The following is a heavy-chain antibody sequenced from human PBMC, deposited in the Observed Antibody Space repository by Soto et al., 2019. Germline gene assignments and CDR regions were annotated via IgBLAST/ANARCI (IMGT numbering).Heavy chain of an antibody. J-gene: IGHJ3*01. V-gene: IGHV3-23*04. CDR2: ISGREDTT. CDR1: GFSVRGYG. CDR3: EGSWT. D-gene: IGHD5-12*01. Sequence: VQLVESGGDLTQPGGSLRLSCAASGFSVRGYGMSWVRQAPGKALEWVSGISGREDTTYYTDSVRGRFTISKDTSKNTLYLQMNSLRVEDTAVYYCEGSWTWGQGTMVTVSS.